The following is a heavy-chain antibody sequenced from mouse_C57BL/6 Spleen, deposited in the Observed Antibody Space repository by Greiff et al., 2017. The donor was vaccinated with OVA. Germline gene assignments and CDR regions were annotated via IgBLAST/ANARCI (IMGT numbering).Heavy chain of an antibody. CDR1: GYTFTSYG. V-gene: IGHV1-81*01. CDR2: IYPRSGNT. CDR3: ARSGFITTVVEYFDV. D-gene: IGHD1-1*01. J-gene: IGHJ1*03. Sequence: QVHVKQSGAELARPGASVKLSCKASGYTFTSYGISWVKQRTGQGLEWIGEIYPRSGNTYYNEKFKGKATLTADKSSSTAYMELRSLTSEDSAVYFCARSGFITTVVEYFDVWGTGTTVTVSS.